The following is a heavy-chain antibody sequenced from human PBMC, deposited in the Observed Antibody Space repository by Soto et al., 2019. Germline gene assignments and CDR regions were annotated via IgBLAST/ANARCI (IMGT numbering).Heavy chain of an antibody. CDR2: INSDGSST. D-gene: IGHD6-19*01. Sequence: GGSLRLSCAASGFTFSSYWMHWVRQGPGKGLVWVSRINSDGSSTSYADSVKGRFTVSRDNAKNTLYLQMSSLRAEDTAVYYCARDLYKVAGDFDYWGQGTLVTVSS. V-gene: IGHV3-74*01. J-gene: IGHJ4*02. CDR1: GFTFSSYW. CDR3: ARDLYKVAGDFDY.